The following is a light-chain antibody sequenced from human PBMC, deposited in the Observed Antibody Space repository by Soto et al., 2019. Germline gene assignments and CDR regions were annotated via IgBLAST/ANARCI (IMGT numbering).Light chain of an antibody. J-gene: IGKJ2*01. CDR3: QQYYNIPYT. Sequence: DIVMTQSPDSLAVSLGERATINCRSSQSVLYSPTNKNYFAWYQQKPGQPPNVLIYWASTRESGVPDRFSGSGSETDFTLTISSLQAEDVAVYYCQQYYNIPYTFGQGTKLEIK. V-gene: IGKV4-1*01. CDR1: QSVLYSPTNKNY. CDR2: WAS.